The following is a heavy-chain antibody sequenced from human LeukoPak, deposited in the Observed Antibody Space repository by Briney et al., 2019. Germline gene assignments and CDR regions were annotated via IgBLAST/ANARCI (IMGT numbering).Heavy chain of an antibody. Sequence: GGSLRLSCAASGFTFSSYGMHWVRQAPGKGLEWVAVISYDGSNKYYADSVKGRFTISRDNSKNTLYLQMNSLRAEDTAVYYCAKVDGDFWSGYYAMDVWGKGTTVTVSS. V-gene: IGHV3-30*18. CDR3: AKVDGDFWSGYYAMDV. J-gene: IGHJ6*03. CDR2: ISYDGSNK. CDR1: GFTFSSYG. D-gene: IGHD3-3*01.